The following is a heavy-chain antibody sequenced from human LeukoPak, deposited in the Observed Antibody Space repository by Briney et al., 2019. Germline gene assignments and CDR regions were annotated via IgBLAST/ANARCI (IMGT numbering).Heavy chain of an antibody. CDR3: VREMIRFWLDP. Sequence: GGSLRLSCAASGFTFSLYCMTWVRQSPGKGLEWVADINPDGSQKYSMDSVKGRFTISRDNARNALFLQMNSLRAEDTAVYYGVREMIRFWLDPWGQGTLVTVSS. CDR1: GFTFSLYC. D-gene: IGHD3-16*01. V-gene: IGHV3-7*01. CDR2: INPDGSQK. J-gene: IGHJ5*02.